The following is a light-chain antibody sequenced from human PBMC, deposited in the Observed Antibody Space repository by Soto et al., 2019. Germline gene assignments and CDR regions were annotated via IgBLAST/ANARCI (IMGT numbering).Light chain of an antibody. V-gene: IGKV3-20*01. CDR3: QQYGSLPYT. Sequence: EIVLTQSPGTLSLSPGERATLSCRASQSVSSSYLAWYQQKPGQAPRLLIYGASSRATGIPDMFSGSGSGTHFTLTISRLEPEDFAVYYCQQYGSLPYTFGQGTKLEIK. CDR2: GAS. CDR1: QSVSSSY. J-gene: IGKJ2*01.